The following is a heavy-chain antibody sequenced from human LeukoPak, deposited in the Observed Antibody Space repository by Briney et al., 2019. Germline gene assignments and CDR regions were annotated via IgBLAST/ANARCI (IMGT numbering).Heavy chain of an antibody. V-gene: IGHV1-2*02. CDR3: ARTVDTAMVTYFDY. D-gene: IGHD5-18*01. CDR1: GYTFTGYY. CDR2: INPNSGGT. J-gene: IGHJ4*02. Sequence: GASVKVSCKASGYTFTGYYMHWVRQAPGQGLEWMGWINPNSGGTNYAQKFQGRVTMTRDTSISTAYMELSRLRSDDTAVYYCARTVDTAMVTYFDYWGQGTLVTVSS.